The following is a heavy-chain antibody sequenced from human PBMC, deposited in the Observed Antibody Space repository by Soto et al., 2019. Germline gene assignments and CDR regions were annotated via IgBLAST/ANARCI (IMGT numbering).Heavy chain of an antibody. Sequence: GGSLRLSCAASGFPFSHYWMHWVRQTPGKGLVWVSRINPGGTITNYADSVEGRFTISRDNADSALFLQMNSLSAEDTAIYYCTSDTFGLRDTWGQGTLVTVSS. CDR3: TSDTFGLRDT. J-gene: IGHJ5*02. CDR1: GFPFSHYW. CDR2: INPGGTIT. D-gene: IGHD3-16*01. V-gene: IGHV3-74*01.